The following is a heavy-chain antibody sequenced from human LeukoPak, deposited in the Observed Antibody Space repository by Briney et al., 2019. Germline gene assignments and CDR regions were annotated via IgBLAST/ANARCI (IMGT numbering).Heavy chain of an antibody. CDR2: IYSGGST. D-gene: IGHD5-18*01. Sequence: PGGSLRLSCAASGFTVGSNYMSWVRQAPGKGLEWVSAIYSGGSTYYTDSVKGRFTISRDNSKNTLYLQMNSLKAEDTAVYYCARDPDGYRQGHHFDYWGQGTLVTVSS. J-gene: IGHJ4*02. CDR3: ARDPDGYRQGHHFDY. V-gene: IGHV3-66*01. CDR1: GFTVGSNY.